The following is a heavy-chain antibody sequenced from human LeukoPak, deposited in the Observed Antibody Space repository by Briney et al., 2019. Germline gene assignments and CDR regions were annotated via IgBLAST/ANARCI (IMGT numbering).Heavy chain of an antibody. J-gene: IGHJ4*02. CDR1: GGSISSGGYY. CDR2: IYHSGST. V-gene: IGHV4-39*07. CDR3: ARGGYSYGEGNY. D-gene: IGHD5-18*01. Sequence: TSETLSLTCTVSGGSISSGGYYWSWIRQPPGKGLEWIGSIYHSGSTYYNPSLKSRVTISVDTSKNRFSLKLSSVTAADTAVYYCARGGYSYGEGNYWGQGTLVTVSS.